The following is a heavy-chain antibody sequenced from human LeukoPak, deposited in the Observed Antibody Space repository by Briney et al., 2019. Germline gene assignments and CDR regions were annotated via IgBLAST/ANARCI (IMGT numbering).Heavy chain of an antibody. D-gene: IGHD3-10*01. CDR3: AGANYGSGSYYPNLFDY. J-gene: IGHJ4*02. Sequence: SETLSLICTVSGGSISSYYWSWIRQPAGKGLEWIGRIYTSGSTNYNPSLKSRVTISVDTSKNQFSLKLSSVTAADTAVYYCAGANYGSGSYYPNLFDYWGQGTLVTVSS. CDR2: IYTSGST. CDR1: GGSISSYY. V-gene: IGHV4-4*07.